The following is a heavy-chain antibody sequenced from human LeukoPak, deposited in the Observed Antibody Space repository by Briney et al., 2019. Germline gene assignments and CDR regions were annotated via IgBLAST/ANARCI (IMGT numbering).Heavy chain of an antibody. CDR3: AKDTYYYDSSAYLGSDY. D-gene: IGHD3-22*01. J-gene: IGHJ4*02. CDR1: GFTFSSYG. CDR2: IRYDGSNK. Sequence: PGGLLRLSCAASGFTFSSYGMHWVRQAPGKGLEWVAFIRYDGSNKYYADSVKGRFTISRDNSKNTLYLQMNSLRAEDTAVYYCAKDTYYYDSSAYLGSDYWGQGTLVTVSS. V-gene: IGHV3-30*02.